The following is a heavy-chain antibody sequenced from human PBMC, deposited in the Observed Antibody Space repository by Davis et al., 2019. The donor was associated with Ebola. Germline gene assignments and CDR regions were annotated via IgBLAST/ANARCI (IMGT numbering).Heavy chain of an antibody. CDR2: IYYSGIT. V-gene: IGHV4-39*01. Sequence: SETLSLTCTVSGGSIISSSSYWGWIRQPPRKGLEWIGSIYYSGITYYNPSLKSRVTISVDTSKNQFSLKLRSVTAADTAVYYCARQGWSGYSLRHWLDPWGKGTTVTVSS. CDR1: GGSIISSSSY. J-gene: IGHJ6*04. CDR3: ARQGWSGYSLRHWLDP. D-gene: IGHD3-3*01.